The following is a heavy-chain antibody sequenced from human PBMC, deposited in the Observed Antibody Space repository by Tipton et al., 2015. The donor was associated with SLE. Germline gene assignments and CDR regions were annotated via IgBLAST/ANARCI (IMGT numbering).Heavy chain of an antibody. CDR3: ARRCAKGLGY. CDR1: GGSFSVYY. Sequence: TLSLTCAFYGGSFSVYYWTWIRQPPGRGLEWIGEINHSRSTNYNPSLKSRVTISVDTSKNQFSLKLRSVTAADAAVYYCARRCAKGLGYWGQGTLVTVSS. V-gene: IGHV4-34*01. J-gene: IGHJ4*02. CDR2: INHSRST. D-gene: IGHD4/OR15-4a*01.